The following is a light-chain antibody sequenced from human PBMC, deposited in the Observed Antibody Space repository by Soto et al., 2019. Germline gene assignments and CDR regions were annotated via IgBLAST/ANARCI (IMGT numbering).Light chain of an antibody. V-gene: IGKV3-15*01. CDR3: QQYLDWPRT. CDR2: GAS. Sequence: ETVLTQSPATVSLSPGDRATLPCRASQSVSSNKLAWYQQKPGQAPRLLIYGASNRATGVPDRFSGSGSGTVFTLTISSLQSDDFAVYYCQQYLDWPRTFGQGTKVDIK. CDR1: QSVSSN. J-gene: IGKJ1*01.